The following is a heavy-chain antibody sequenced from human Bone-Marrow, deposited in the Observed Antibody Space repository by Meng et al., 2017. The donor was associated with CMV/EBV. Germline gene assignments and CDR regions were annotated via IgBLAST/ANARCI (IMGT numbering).Heavy chain of an antibody. D-gene: IGHD6-13*01. V-gene: IGHV4-30-4*08. CDR1: AGSISSGDYY. CDR3: AGTPIAAAGLFDY. CDR2: IYYSGST. J-gene: IGHJ4*02. Sequence: QVQPQESGPVLVKPSQTLSLTCTVSAGSISSGDYYWSWIRQPPGKGLEWIGYIYYSGSTYYNPSLKSRVTISVDTSKNQFSLKLSSVTAADTAVYYCAGTPIAAAGLFDYWGQGTLVTVSS.